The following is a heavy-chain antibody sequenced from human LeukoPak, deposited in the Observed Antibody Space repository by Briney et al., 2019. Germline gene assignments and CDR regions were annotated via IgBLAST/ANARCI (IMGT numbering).Heavy chain of an antibody. CDR3: TRHTLLEGDDAFDI. V-gene: IGHV5-51*01. D-gene: IGHD2-15*01. Sequence: GESLKISCKGSGYSFTSYWIGWVRQMPGKGLEWMGIIHPANSDTRYSPSFQGQVTFSADKSISTAYLQWSSLKASDTAKYYCTRHTLLEGDDAFDIWGHGTMVSVSS. CDR2: IHPANSDT. CDR1: GYSFTSYW. J-gene: IGHJ3*02.